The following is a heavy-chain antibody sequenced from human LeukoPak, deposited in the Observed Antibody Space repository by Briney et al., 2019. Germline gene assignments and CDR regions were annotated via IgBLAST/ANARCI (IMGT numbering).Heavy chain of an antibody. CDR1: GYSISSGYY. CDR2: IYHSGST. D-gene: IGHD1-26*01. CDR3: ARDSSGSYYPNWFDP. Sequence: SETLSLTCTVSGYSISSGYYWGWIRQPPGKGLEWIGSIYHSGSTYYNPSLKSRVTISVDTSKNQFSLKLSSVTAADTAVYYCARDSSGSYYPNWFDPWGQGTLVTVSS. V-gene: IGHV4-38-2*02. J-gene: IGHJ5*02.